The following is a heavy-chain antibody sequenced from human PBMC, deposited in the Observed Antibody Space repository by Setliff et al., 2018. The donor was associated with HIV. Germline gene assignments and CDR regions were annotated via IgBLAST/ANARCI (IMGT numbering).Heavy chain of an antibody. CDR3: ARLMPNWDYFDY. D-gene: IGHD2-2*01. Sequence: SETLSLTCAVSGASISSGNWWSWVRQSPGKGLEWIGEIFHTGSTNYNPSLKSRVTVTVDTSKNHFSLNVSSLTAADTALYFCARLMPNWDYFDYWGQGTQVTVSS. CDR2: IFHTGST. J-gene: IGHJ4*02. V-gene: IGHV4-4*02. CDR1: GASISSGNW.